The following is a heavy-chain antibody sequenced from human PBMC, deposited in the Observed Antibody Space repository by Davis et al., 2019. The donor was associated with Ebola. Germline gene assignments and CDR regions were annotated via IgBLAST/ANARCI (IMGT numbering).Heavy chain of an antibody. V-gene: IGHV1-3*01. CDR1: GYTFTSYG. J-gene: IGHJ5*02. Sequence: ASVKVSCKASGYTFTSYGISWVRQAPGQRLEWMGWINAGNGNTKYSQKFQGRVTITRDTSASTAYMELSSLRSEDTAVYYCARGPVGGNHKNWFDPWGQGTLVTVSS. D-gene: IGHD4-23*01. CDR2: INAGNGNT. CDR3: ARGPVGGNHKNWFDP.